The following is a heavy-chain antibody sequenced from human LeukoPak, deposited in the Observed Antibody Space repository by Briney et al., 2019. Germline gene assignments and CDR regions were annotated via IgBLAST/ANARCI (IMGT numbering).Heavy chain of an antibody. Sequence: GRSQRLSCAASGFTFSSYAMSWVRQAPGKGLEWVSGISASGGNTYYADSVKGRFTISRDNSRNTLYVQMNSLRAEDTAVYYCANFERTVAGPYNWFDPWGQGTLVTVSS. J-gene: IGHJ5*02. CDR1: GFTFSSYA. CDR2: ISASGGNT. V-gene: IGHV3-23*01. CDR3: ANFERTVAGPYNWFDP. D-gene: IGHD6-19*01.